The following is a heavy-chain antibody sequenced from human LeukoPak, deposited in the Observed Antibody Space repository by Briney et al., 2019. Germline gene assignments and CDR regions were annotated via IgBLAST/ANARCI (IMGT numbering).Heavy chain of an antibody. V-gene: IGHV4-59*01. CDR3: ARGVGVCSSTSCYTDLLWFDP. Sequence: SETLSLTCTVSGGSISTYYWSWIRQPPGKGLEWIGYIYYSGSTNYNPSLKSRVSISVDTSKNQFSLKLSSVTAADTAVYYCARGVGVCSSTSCYTDLLWFDPWGQGTLVTVSS. D-gene: IGHD2-2*02. CDR2: IYYSGST. J-gene: IGHJ5*02. CDR1: GGSISTYY.